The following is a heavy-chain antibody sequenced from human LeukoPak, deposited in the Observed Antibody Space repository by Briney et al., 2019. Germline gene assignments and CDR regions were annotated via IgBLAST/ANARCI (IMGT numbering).Heavy chain of an antibody. V-gene: IGHV3-53*01. CDR1: GFTVSSKY. J-gene: IGHJ4*02. Sequence: GGSLRLSCAASGFTVSSKYMTWVRQAPGKGLEWVSVIYSGGSTFYADSVRGRFTIPRDSSKNTVYLQMSSLRAEDTAVYYCARGRGSYYDTTGGLDYWGQGTLVTVSS. CDR2: IYSGGST. D-gene: IGHD3-22*01. CDR3: ARGRGSYYDTTGGLDY.